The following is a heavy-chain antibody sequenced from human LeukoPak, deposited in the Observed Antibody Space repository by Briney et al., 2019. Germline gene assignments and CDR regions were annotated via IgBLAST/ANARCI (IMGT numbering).Heavy chain of an antibody. CDR2: IYYSGST. D-gene: IGHD2-15*01. CDR3: ARVDGSCSGGSCPSGNWFDP. Sequence: SETLSLTCTVSGGSISSSSYYWGWIRQPPGKGLEWIGSIYYSGSTYYNPSLKSRVIISVDTSKNQFSLKLNSVTAADTAVYYCARVDGSCSGGSCPSGNWFDPWGQGTLVTVSS. V-gene: IGHV4-39*07. J-gene: IGHJ5*02. CDR1: GGSISSSSYY.